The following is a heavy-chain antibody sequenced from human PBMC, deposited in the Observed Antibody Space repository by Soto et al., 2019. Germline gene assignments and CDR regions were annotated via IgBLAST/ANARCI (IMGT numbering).Heavy chain of an antibody. J-gene: IGHJ6*02. CDR1: GGTFSSYA. V-gene: IGHV1-69*13. D-gene: IGHD6-6*01. Sequence: VEVSCKASGGTFSSYAISWVRQAPGQGLEWMGGIIPIFGTANYAQKFQGRVTITADESTSTAYMELSSLRSEDTAVYYCASPFQLIPQSSSSIVYYYGMDVWGQGTTVTVSS. CDR3: ASPFQLIPQSSSSIVYYYGMDV. CDR2: IIPIFGTA.